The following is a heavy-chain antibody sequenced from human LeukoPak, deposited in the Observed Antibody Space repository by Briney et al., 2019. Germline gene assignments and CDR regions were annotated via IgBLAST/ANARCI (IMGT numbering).Heavy chain of an antibody. J-gene: IGHJ5*02. CDR2: INPSGGST. V-gene: IGHV1-46*01. CDR1: GYTFTNHY. CDR3: ARGGYSYGRVPRWFDP. Sequence: VASVKVSCKASGYTFTNHYMHWVRQAPGQGLEWMGMINPSGGSTSYAQKFQGRVTMTRDMSTSTVYMELSSLRSEDTAVYYCARGGYSYGRVPRWFDPWGQGTLVTVSS. D-gene: IGHD5-18*01.